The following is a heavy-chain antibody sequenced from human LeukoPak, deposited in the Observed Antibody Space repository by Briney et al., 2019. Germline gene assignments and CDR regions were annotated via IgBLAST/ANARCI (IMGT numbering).Heavy chain of an antibody. V-gene: IGHV4-59*01. CDR2: IYYSGST. CDR3: ARAPSYSGSYYADY. J-gene: IGHJ4*02. Sequence: LETLSLTCTVSGGSISNYYWSWIRQPPGKGLEWIGYIYYSGSTNYNPSLKSRVTISVDTSKNQFSLKLSSVTAADTAVYYCARAPSYSGSYYADYWGQGTLVTVSS. CDR1: GGSISNYY. D-gene: IGHD1-26*01.